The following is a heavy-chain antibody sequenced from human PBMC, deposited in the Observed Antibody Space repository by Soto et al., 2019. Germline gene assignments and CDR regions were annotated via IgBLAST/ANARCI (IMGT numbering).Heavy chain of an antibody. Sequence: PGGSLRLSGAASGFTFSSYEMNWGRQAPGKGLEWVSYISSSGSTIYYADSVKGRFTISRDNAKNSLYLQMNSLRAEDTAVYQCASAIVYAHDAFDIWRQGTMVTFSS. V-gene: IGHV3-48*03. J-gene: IGHJ3*02. D-gene: IGHD2-8*01. CDR2: ISSSGSTI. CDR3: ASAIVYAHDAFDI. CDR1: GFTFSSYE.